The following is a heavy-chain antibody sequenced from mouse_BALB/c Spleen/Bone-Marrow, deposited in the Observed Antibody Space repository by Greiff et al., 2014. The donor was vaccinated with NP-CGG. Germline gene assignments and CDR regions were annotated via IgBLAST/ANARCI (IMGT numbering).Heavy chain of an antibody. CDR1: GYSITRGYY. CDR2: ISYDGSN. Sequence: EVKLMESGPGLMKPSQSLSLTCSVTGYSITRGYYWNWIRQFPENKLEWLGYISYDGSNHYNPSLTNRVSITRDTSKNQFFLKLNSVTTEDTATYYCASVEVHAMDYWGQGTSVTVSS. V-gene: IGHV3-6*02. CDR3: ASVEVHAMDY. J-gene: IGHJ4*01. D-gene: IGHD2-14*01.